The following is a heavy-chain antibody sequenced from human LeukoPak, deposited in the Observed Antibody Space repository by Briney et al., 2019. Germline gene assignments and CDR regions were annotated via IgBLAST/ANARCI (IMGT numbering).Heavy chain of an antibody. J-gene: IGHJ4*02. CDR2: IKQDGSEK. D-gene: IGHD3-22*01. CDR3: ARSQYYYDSSGYYHFDY. CDR1: GFTFSNYW. Sequence: PGGSQRLSCAASGFTFSNYWMSWVRQAPGKGLEWVANIKQDGSEKYYVDSVKGRFTISRDNAKNSLYLQMNSLRAEDTAVYYCARSQYYYDSSGYYHFDYWGQGTLVTVSS. V-gene: IGHV3-7*01.